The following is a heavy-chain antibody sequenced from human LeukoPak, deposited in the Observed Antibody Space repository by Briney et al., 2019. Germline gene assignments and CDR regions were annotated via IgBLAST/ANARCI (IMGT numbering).Heavy chain of an antibody. CDR2: ISAYNGYT. D-gene: IGHD2-15*01. J-gene: IGHJ5*02. CDR1: GYTFTSYG. CDR3: ARGTIVVVVAGPFDP. V-gene: IGHV1-18*01. Sequence: GASVKVSCKASGYTFTSYGISWVRQAPGQGLEWMGWISAYNGYTNYAQKLQGRVTMTTDTSTSTAYMELRSLRSDDTAVYYCARGTIVVVVAGPFDPSGQGTLVTVSS.